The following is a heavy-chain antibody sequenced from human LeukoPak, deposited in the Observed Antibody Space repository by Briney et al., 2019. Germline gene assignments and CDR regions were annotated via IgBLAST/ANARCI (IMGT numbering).Heavy chain of an antibody. Sequence: KPSETLSLTCSVSGGSISSSSYYWGWIRQPPGKGLEWIGSIYYSGSTYHNPSLKSRVTISVDTSKNQFSLKLSSVTAADTAVYYCARDRPSNGQQLGYWGQGTLVTVSS. CDR3: ARDRPSNGQQLGY. J-gene: IGHJ4*02. CDR1: GGSISSSSYY. D-gene: IGHD6-13*01. CDR2: IYYSGST. V-gene: IGHV4-39*07.